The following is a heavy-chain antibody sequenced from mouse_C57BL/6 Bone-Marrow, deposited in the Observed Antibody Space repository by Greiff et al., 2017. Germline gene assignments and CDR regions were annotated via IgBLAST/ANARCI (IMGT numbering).Heavy chain of an antibody. V-gene: IGHV6-3*01. Sequence: QLVESGGGLVQPGGSMKLSCVASGFTFSNYWMNWVRPSPEKGLEWVAQIRLKSDNYATHYAESVKGRFTISRDDSKSSVYLQMNNLRAEDTGIYYCTFITTVVATRYFDVWGTGTTVTVSS. CDR3: TFITTVVATRYFDV. CDR1: GFTFSNYW. CDR2: IRLKSDNYAT. D-gene: IGHD1-1*01. J-gene: IGHJ1*03.